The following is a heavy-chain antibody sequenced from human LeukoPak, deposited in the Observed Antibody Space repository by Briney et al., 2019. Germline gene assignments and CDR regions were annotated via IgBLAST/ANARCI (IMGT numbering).Heavy chain of an antibody. CDR3: ARGLSPRTLYYYDSSGSPFDY. CDR1: GYTFTSYG. J-gene: IGHJ4*02. V-gene: IGHV1-18*01. D-gene: IGHD3-22*01. CDR2: VSAYKGNT. Sequence: ASVKVSCTASGYTFTSYGINWVRQAPGQGLEWMGWVSAYKGNTNYAQKLQGRVTMTTDTSTSTAYMELRSLRSDDTAVYYCARGLSPRTLYYYDSSGSPFDYWGQGTLVTVSS.